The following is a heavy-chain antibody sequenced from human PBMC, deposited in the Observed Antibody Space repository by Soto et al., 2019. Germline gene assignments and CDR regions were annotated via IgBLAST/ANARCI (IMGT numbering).Heavy chain of an antibody. J-gene: IGHJ5*02. V-gene: IGHV4-30-2*01. D-gene: IGHD6-13*01. CDR2: IYHSGGT. CDR3: ARGGIAAPKNWFDP. CDR1: GGSISSGGYS. Sequence: PSETLSLTCAVSGGSISSGGYSWSWIRQPPGKGLEWIGYIYHSGGTYYNPSLKSRVTISVDRSKNQFSLKLSSVTAADTAVYYCARGGIAAPKNWFDPWGQGTLVTVSS.